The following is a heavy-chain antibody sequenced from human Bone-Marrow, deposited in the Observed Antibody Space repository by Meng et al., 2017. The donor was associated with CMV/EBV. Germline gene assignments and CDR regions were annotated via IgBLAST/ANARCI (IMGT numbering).Heavy chain of an antibody. CDR1: GFTFSSYE. Sequence: GESLKISCAASGFTFSSYEMNWVRQAPGKGLEWVSYINTSGSTKHYADSVKGRFTISRDNAKNSLYLQMNSLRAEDTAVYYCARSRGYSFGHDYWSQGTLVTVSS. CDR3: ARSRGYSFGHDY. D-gene: IGHD5-18*01. J-gene: IGHJ4*02. CDR2: INTSGSTK. V-gene: IGHV3-48*03.